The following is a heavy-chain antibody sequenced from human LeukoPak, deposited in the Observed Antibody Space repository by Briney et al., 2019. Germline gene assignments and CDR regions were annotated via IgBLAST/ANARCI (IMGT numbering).Heavy chain of an antibody. CDR2: ISSSSYI. Sequence: GGSLRLSCAASGFTFSSYSMNWVRQAPGKGLEWVSSISSSSYIYYADSVKGRFTISRDNAKNSLYLQMNSLRAEDTAVYYCAKEVVGAPGDYWGQGTLVTVSS. J-gene: IGHJ4*02. CDR1: GFTFSSYS. CDR3: AKEVVGAPGDY. V-gene: IGHV3-21*01. D-gene: IGHD1-26*01.